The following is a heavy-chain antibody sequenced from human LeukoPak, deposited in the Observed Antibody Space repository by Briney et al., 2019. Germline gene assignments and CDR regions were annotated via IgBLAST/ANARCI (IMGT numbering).Heavy chain of an antibody. CDR2: ISWDGGST. V-gene: IGHV3-43*01. Sequence: PGGSLRLSCAASGFTFDDYTMHWVRQAPGKGLEWVSLISWDGGSTYYADSVKGRFTISRDNSKNSLYLQMNSLRTEDTALYYCAKGQLYSGSYYFDYWGQGTLVTVSS. CDR1: GFTFDDYT. J-gene: IGHJ4*02. D-gene: IGHD1-26*01. CDR3: AKGQLYSGSYYFDY.